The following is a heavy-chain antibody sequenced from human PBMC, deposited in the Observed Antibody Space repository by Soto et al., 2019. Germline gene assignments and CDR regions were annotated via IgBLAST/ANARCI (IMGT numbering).Heavy chain of an antibody. J-gene: IGHJ6*03. V-gene: IGHV4-59*08. D-gene: IGHD3-3*01. CDR1: GGSISSYY. Sequence: SETLSLTCTVSGGSISSYYWSWIRQPPGKGLEWIGYIYYSGSTNYNPSLKSRVTISVDTSKNQFSLKLSSVTAADTAVYYCARYDFFYYMDVWGKGTTVTVS. CDR3: ARYDFFYYMDV. CDR2: IYYSGST.